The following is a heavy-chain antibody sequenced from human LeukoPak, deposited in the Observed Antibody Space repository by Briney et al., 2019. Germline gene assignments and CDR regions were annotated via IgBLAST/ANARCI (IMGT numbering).Heavy chain of an antibody. CDR2: INAGNGNT. V-gene: IGHV1-3*01. CDR3: ARISGSYYYYYYYGMDV. Sequence: ASVKVSCKASGYTFTSYAMHWVRQAPGQRLEWMGWINAGNGNTKYSQKFQGRVTITRDTSASTAYMELSSLRSEDTAVYYCARISGSYYYYYYYGMDVWGQGTTVTVSS. CDR1: GYTFTSYA. J-gene: IGHJ6*02. D-gene: IGHD1-26*01.